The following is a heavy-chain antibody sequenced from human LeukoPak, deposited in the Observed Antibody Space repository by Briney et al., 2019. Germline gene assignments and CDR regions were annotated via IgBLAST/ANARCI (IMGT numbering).Heavy chain of an antibody. V-gene: IGHV4-59*01. CDR2: IYYSGST. D-gene: IGHD6-13*01. CDR3: ARQEYSSSWTESNWFDP. CDR1: GGSISSYY. J-gene: IGHJ5*02. Sequence: SDTLSLTGTVSGGSISSYYWSWIQQPPGKGLEWMGYIYYSGSTNYNPSLKSRVTISVDTSKNQFSLKLSSVTAADTAVYYCARQEYSSSWTESNWFDPWGQGTLVTVSS.